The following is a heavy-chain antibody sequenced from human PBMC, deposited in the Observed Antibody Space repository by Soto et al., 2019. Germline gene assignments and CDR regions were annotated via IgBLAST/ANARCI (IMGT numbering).Heavy chain of an antibody. D-gene: IGHD6-13*01. J-gene: IGHJ4*02. CDR2: IYWDDDK. CDR1: GFSLSTSGVG. V-gene: IGHV2-5*02. Sequence: QITLKESGPTLVKPTQTLTLTCTFSGFSLSTSGVGVGWIRQPPGKALEWLALIYWDDDKRYSPSLKSRLTIXXDXSXXQVVLTMTNMDPVDTATYYCAHANSIAPAGTDFDYWGQGTLVTVSS. CDR3: AHANSIAPAGTDFDY.